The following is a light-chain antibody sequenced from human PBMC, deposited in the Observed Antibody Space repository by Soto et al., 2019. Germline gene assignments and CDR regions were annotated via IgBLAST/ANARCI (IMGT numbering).Light chain of an antibody. CDR1: QSVSNY. J-gene: IGKJ1*01. V-gene: IGKV1-39*01. CDR2: AAS. Sequence: DIQMTQSPSSLSPSVGDRVTIACRASQSVSNYLNWYQQRPGKAPKLLIYAASSLQSGVPSRFSGSGSGKDFTITISSLQPEDSATYYCQQSYNTPETFGQGTKVEIK. CDR3: QQSYNTPET.